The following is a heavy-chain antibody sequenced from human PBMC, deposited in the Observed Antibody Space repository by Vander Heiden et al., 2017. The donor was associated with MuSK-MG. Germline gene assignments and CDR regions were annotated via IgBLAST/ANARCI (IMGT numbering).Heavy chain of an antibody. Sequence: QVQLVQSGPEVKTPGSSVKVSCKASGGTFSSYAISWGRQAPGQGLEWMGGIIPIFGTANYAQKFQGRVTITADESTSTAYMELSSLRSEDTAVYYCAREADYGDYVDAFDIWGQGTMVTVSS. CDR3: AREADYGDYVDAFDI. V-gene: IGHV1-69*01. CDR2: IIPIFGTA. CDR1: GGTFSSYA. D-gene: IGHD4-17*01. J-gene: IGHJ3*02.